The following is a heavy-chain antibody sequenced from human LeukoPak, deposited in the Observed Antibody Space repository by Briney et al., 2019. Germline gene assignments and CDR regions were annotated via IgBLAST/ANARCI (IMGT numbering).Heavy chain of an antibody. D-gene: IGHD5-24*01. Sequence: PGGSLRLSCAASGFTFSSYGMQWVRQAPGKGLEWVAVISYDGSNKYYADSVKGRFTISRDNSKNTLYLRMNSLRAEDTAVYYCAKDGSRDGYNFDYWGQGTLVTVSS. CDR1: GFTFSSYG. J-gene: IGHJ4*02. CDR2: ISYDGSNK. CDR3: AKDGSRDGYNFDY. V-gene: IGHV3-30*18.